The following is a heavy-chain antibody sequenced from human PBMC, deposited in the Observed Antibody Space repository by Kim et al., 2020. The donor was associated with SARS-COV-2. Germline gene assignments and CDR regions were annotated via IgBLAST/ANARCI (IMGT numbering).Heavy chain of an antibody. Sequence: KDDADAGKGRFTISRDKSKNTLYLQMNSLRAEDTAVYYCARDIYYDSSGYWGQGTLVTVSS. CDR2: K. V-gene: IGHV3-30*01. J-gene: IGHJ4*02. CDR3: ARDIYYDSSGY. D-gene: IGHD3-22*01.